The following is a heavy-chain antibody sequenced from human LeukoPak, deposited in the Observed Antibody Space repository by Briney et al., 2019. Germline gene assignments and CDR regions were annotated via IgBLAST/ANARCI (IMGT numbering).Heavy chain of an antibody. V-gene: IGHV1-18*01. CDR1: GYTFTSYG. D-gene: IGHD2-21*02. CDR2: ISAYNGNT. CDR3: ARNIVVVTAIHYYYYMDV. Sequence: ASVKVSCEASGYTFTSYGISWVRQAPGQGLEWMGWISAYNGNTNYAQKLQGRVTMTTDTSTSTAYMELRSLRSDDTAVYYCARNIVVVTAIHYYYYMDVWGKGTTVTVSS. J-gene: IGHJ6*03.